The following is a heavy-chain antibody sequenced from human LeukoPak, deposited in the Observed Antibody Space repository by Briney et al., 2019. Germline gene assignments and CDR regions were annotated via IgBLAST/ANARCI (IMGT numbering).Heavy chain of an antibody. V-gene: IGHV3-30*02. CDR3: AKDSEEAAAAGPSFDY. D-gene: IGHD6-13*01. J-gene: IGHJ4*02. CDR1: GFTFSSYG. CDR2: IRYDGTNK. Sequence: GGSLRLSCAASGFTFSSYGIHWVRQAPGKGLEWVAFIRYDGTNKFYADSVKGRFTISRDNSKNTLYLQMNSLRAEDTAVYYCAKDSEEAAAAGPSFDYWGQGTLVTVSS.